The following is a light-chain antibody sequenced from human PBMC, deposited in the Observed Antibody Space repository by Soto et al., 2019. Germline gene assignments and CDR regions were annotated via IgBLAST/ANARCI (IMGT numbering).Light chain of an antibody. J-gene: IGLJ2*01. CDR2: EAD. Sequence: QSALTQPPSASGSPGQSVTMSCSGISSDYVSWYQHRPGKAPQLLVYEADKRPSGVPDRFTGSKSGNTASLRVSRLQTEDEGDYYCSAYAGSNNLIFGAGTKLTVL. V-gene: IGLV2-8*01. CDR1: SSDY. CDR3: SAYAGSNNLI.